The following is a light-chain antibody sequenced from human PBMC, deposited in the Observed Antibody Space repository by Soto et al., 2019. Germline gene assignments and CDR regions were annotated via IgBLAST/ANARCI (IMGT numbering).Light chain of an antibody. CDR1: ENINMW. CDR3: QQYNRYFKS. CDR2: RAS. J-gene: IGKJ1*01. Sequence: IQMTQSPSTLSASVVDRVTITCLASENINMWLAWYQQKPGQAPRLLIQRASRVERGVPSRFSGSGSDTEFTLTISSLQPDDFATYYCQQYNRYFKSFGQGTKVDI. V-gene: IGKV1-5*03.